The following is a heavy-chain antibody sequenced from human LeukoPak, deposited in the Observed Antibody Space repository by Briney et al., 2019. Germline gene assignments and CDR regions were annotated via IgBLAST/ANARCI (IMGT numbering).Heavy chain of an antibody. CDR1: GFTFSSYA. D-gene: IGHD6-6*01. V-gene: IGHV3-30-3*01. CDR3: ARGGSSQRKAYYYYGMDV. Sequence: GGSLRLSCAASGFTFSSYAMHWVRQAPGKGLEWVAVISYHGSNKYYADSVKGRFTISRDNSKNTLYLQMNSLRAEDTAVYYCARGGSSQRKAYYYYGMDVWGQGTTVTVSS. J-gene: IGHJ6*02. CDR2: ISYHGSNK.